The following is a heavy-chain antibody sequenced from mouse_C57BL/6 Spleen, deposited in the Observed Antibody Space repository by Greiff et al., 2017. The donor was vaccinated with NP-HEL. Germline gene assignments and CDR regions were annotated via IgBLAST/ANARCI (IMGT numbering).Heavy chain of an antibody. CDR2: ISNLAYSI. CDR1: GFTFSDYG. J-gene: IGHJ1*03. CDR3: ARGYYGSGYFDV. V-gene: IGHV5-15*04. D-gene: IGHD1-1*01. Sequence: VKLVESGGGLVQPGGSLKLSCAASGFTFSDYGMAWVRQAPRTGPEWVAFISNLAYSIYYADTVTGRFTISRENAKNTLYLEMSSLRSEDTAMYYCARGYYGSGYFDVWGTGTTVTVSS.